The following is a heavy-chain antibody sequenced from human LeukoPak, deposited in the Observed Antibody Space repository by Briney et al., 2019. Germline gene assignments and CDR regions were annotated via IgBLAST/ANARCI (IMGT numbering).Heavy chain of an antibody. D-gene: IGHD1-26*01. Sequence: PGGSLRLSCAASGFIFSDYYMSWIRQAPGKGLEWVSYISSSGSTIYYADSVKGRFTISRDNAKNSLYLQMNSLRAEDTAVYYCARGRSVGARDYYFDYWGQGTLVTVSS. CDR1: GFIFSDYY. V-gene: IGHV3-11*01. CDR3: ARGRSVGARDYYFDY. CDR2: ISSSGSTI. J-gene: IGHJ4*02.